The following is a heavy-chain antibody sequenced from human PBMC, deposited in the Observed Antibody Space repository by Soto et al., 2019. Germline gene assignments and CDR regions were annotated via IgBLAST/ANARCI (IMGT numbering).Heavy chain of an antibody. J-gene: IGHJ6*02. CDR2: TYYRSKWYN. Sequence: SQTLSLTCAISGDSVSSNSAAWNWIRQSPSRGLEWLGRTYYRSKWYNDYAVSVKSRITINPDTSKNQFSLQLNSVTPEDTAVYYCARFREWFGEQNSFRYYYGMDVWGQGTTVTVSS. CDR3: ARFREWFGEQNSFRYYYGMDV. D-gene: IGHD3-10*01. V-gene: IGHV6-1*01. CDR1: GDSVSSNSAA.